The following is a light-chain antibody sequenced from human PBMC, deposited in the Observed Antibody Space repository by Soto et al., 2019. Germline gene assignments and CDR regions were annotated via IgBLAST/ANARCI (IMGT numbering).Light chain of an antibody. J-gene: IGKJ2*01. V-gene: IGKV3-20*01. Sequence: EIVLTQSPGTLSLSPGERATLSCRASQSVSSSYLAWYQQKPGQAPRLLIYDASSRATGIPDRFSASGSGTDFTLTISRLEPEDFAVYYCQQFSTSPTMYTFGQGTKLEI. CDR3: QQFSTSPTMYT. CDR1: QSVSSSY. CDR2: DAS.